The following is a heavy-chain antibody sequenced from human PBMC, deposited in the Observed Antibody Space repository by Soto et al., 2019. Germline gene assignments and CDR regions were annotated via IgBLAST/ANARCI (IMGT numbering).Heavy chain of an antibody. CDR1: GGSVSSRTYY. V-gene: IGHV4-39*01. D-gene: IGHD3-3*01. CDR2: IDYSGST. CDR3: ASVPYYDFWSGSRSRSYYYYGIDV. Sequence: PSETLSLTCTVSGGSVSSRTYYWAWIRQSPGKGLEWIGNIDYSGSTYDNPSLKSRVIMSVDTSRNQFSLKLSSVTAADTAVYYCASVPYYDFWSGSRSRSYYYYGIDVWGQGTTVTVSS. J-gene: IGHJ6*02.